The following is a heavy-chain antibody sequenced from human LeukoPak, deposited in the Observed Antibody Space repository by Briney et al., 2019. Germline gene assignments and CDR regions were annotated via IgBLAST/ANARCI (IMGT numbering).Heavy chain of an antibody. D-gene: IGHD3-3*01. CDR3: AKVYHVFWSGYLDF. CDR1: GFTFSSYA. J-gene: IGHJ4*02. CDR2: ISGSGGST. Sequence: GGSLRPSCAASGFTFSSYAMNWVRQAPGKGLEWVSAISGSGGSTYYADSVKGRFTISRDNSKNTLYLQMNSLRAEDTAVYYCAKVYHVFWSGYLDFWGQGTLVTVSS. V-gene: IGHV3-23*01.